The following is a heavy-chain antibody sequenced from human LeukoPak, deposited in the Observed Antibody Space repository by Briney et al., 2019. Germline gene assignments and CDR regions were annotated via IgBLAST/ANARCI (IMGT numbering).Heavy chain of an antibody. Sequence: PGGSLRLSCAASGFTFDDYAMHWVRQAPGKGLEWVSGISWNSGSIGYADSVKGRFTISRDNAKNSLSLQMNSLRAEDTAVYYCATSIAEVAPFDYWGQGTLVTVSS. D-gene: IGHD6-13*01. CDR2: ISWNSGSI. CDR1: GFTFDDYA. V-gene: IGHV3-9*01. J-gene: IGHJ4*02. CDR3: ATSIAEVAPFDY.